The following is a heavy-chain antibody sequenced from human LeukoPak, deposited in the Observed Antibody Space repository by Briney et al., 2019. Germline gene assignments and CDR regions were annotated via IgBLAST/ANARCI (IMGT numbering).Heavy chain of an antibody. CDR3: ARETSYCSGGSCYGY. CDR1: GYTFTGYY. J-gene: IGHJ4*02. Sequence: ASVKVSCKASGYTFTGYYMHWVRQAPGQGLEWMGWINPNSGGTNYARKFQGRVTMTRDTSISTAYMELSRLRSDDTAVYYCARETSYCSGGSCYGYWGQGTLVTVSS. D-gene: IGHD2-15*01. CDR2: INPNSGGT. V-gene: IGHV1-2*02.